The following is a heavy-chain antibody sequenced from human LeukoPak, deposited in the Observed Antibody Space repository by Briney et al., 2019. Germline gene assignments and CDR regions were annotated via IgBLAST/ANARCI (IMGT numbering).Heavy chain of an antibody. D-gene: IGHD5-24*01. CDR2: INWNGGST. V-gene: IGHV3-20*04. CDR1: GFTFDNYG. J-gene: IGHJ3*02. CDR3: ARDLARGYNSDAFDI. Sequence: PGGSLRLSCAASGFTFDNYGMSWVRQGPGKGLEWVSGINWNGGSTGYADSVKGRFTISRDNAKNSLYLQMNSLRAEDTALYYCARDLARGYNSDAFDIWGQGTMVTVSS.